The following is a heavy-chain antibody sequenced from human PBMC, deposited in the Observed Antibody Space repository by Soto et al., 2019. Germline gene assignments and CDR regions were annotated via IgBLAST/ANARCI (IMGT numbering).Heavy chain of an antibody. J-gene: IGHJ4*02. CDR2: IIPIIGTA. CDR1: GYTFTSYG. D-gene: IGHD3-22*01. V-gene: IGHV1-69*13. CDR3: ARDRDSSGYYYSYFDY. Sequence: ASVKVSCKASGYTFTSYGISWVRQAPGQGLEWMGGIIPIIGTANYAQKLQGRVTITADESTSTAYMELSSLRSEDTAVYYCARDRDSSGYYYSYFDYWGQGTLVTVSS.